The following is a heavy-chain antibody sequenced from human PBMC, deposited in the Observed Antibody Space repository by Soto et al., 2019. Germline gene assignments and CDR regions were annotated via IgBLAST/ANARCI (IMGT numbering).Heavy chain of an antibody. CDR1: GFTFSGSA. V-gene: IGHV3-73*01. CDR2: LRSKPNNYAT. Sequence: EVQLVESGGGLVQPGGSLKLSCAASGFTFSGSAMHWVRQASGKGLGWVGRLRSKPNNYATAYAASVKGRFTISRDDSKDTAYLLMSSLKTEDTAMYYCTRHLSDYWGQGTLVTVSS. J-gene: IGHJ4*02. CDR3: TRHLSDY.